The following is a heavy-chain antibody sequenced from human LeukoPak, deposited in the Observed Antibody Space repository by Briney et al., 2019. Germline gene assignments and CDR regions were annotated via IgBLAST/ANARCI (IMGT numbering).Heavy chain of an antibody. CDR3: VRTAYSSSRLYYFDY. CDR1: GYTFTGYY. J-gene: IGHJ4*02. V-gene: IGHV1-69*06. D-gene: IGHD2-21*01. Sequence: SVKVSCKASGYTFTGYYMHWVRQAPGQGLEWMGGIIPTLGTPNYAQKFQGRVTITADKSTTTAYMEVSSLRSEDTAVYYCVRTAYSSSRLYYFDYWGQGTLVTVSS. CDR2: IIPTLGTP.